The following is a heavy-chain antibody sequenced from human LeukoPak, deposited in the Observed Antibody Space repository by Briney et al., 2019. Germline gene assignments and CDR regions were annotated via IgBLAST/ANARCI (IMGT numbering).Heavy chain of an antibody. J-gene: IGHJ3*02. Sequence: ETLSLTCTVSGYSISSGYYWGWIRQPPGKGLEWIGSLYHSGSTYYNPSLKSRVTISVDTSKNQFSQKLSSVTAADTAVYYCARGLPDAFDIWGQGTMVAVSS. CDR2: LYHSGST. V-gene: IGHV4-38-2*02. CDR1: GYSISSGYY. D-gene: IGHD2-15*01. CDR3: ARGLPDAFDI.